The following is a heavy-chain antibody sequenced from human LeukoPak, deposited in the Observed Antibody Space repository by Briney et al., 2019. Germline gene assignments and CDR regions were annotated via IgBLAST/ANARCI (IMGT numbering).Heavy chain of an antibody. D-gene: IGHD3-3*01. V-gene: IGHV3-23*01. J-gene: IGHJ5*02. Sequence: GGSLRLSCAASGFTFSSYAMSWVRQAPGKGLEWVSTMRTSGGSTYYADSVKGRFTISRDNSKNTLFLHMNSLRAEDTAVYYCARAVDFWSGYPQPNWFDPWGQGTLVTVSS. CDR3: ARAVDFWSGYPQPNWFDP. CDR2: MRTSGGST. CDR1: GFTFSSYA.